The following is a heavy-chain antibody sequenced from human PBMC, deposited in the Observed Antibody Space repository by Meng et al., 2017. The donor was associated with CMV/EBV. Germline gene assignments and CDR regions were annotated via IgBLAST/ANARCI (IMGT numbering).Heavy chain of an antibody. D-gene: IGHD2-21*01. Sequence: LTCTDCGGSTRGRSYYWVWIRRPPGKALEWIGSIYYTGNTYYNASLKSRVTTAVDTSKNHFSLKPRSVTTADTAVYYCARGVDWFDPWGQGSLVTVSS. CDR3: ARGVDWFDP. CDR2: IYYTGNT. CDR1: GGSTRGRSYY. V-gene: IGHV4-39*07. J-gene: IGHJ5*02.